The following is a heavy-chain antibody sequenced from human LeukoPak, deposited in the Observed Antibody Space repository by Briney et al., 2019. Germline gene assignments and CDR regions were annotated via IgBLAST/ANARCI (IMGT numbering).Heavy chain of an antibody. V-gene: IGHV3-23*01. CDR3: AKWVPRSLESIYGMDV. Sequence: GGSLRLSCAASGFKFSDYAMNWVRQAPGKGLEWVSGMSGTCGTSYSAASAKGRFTIPRDNSQRTLDLQMNSLRAEDTAVYYCAKWVPRSLESIYGMDVWGQGTTVIVSS. J-gene: IGHJ6*02. CDR1: GFKFSDYA. D-gene: IGHD3-3*01. CDR2: MSGTCGTS.